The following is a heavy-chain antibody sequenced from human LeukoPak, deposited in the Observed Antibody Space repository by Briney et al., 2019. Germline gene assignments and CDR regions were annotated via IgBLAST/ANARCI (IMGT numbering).Heavy chain of an antibody. CDR1: GFTFRNYG. J-gene: IGHJ4*02. D-gene: IGHD5-12*01. CDR2: IISGGTTT. V-gene: IGHV3-NL1*01. CDR3: AKDIVATMGFDY. Sequence: QAGGSLRLSCAASGFTFRNYGMAWVRQAPGKGLEWVSSIISGGTTTYYADSVKGRFTISRDNSKNTLYLQMNSLRAEDTAVYYCAKDIVATMGFDYWGQGTLVTVSS.